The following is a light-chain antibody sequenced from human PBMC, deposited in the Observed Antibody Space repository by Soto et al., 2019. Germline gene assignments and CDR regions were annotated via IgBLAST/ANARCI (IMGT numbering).Light chain of an antibody. CDR2: EVN. J-gene: IGLJ1*01. CDR3: SSYGGHFNYI. CDR1: SNNVGLYDD. Sequence: QSVLTQPPSASGSPGQSVTISCTGTSNNVGLYDDVSWYQQHPGQVPKLLISEVNKRASGVPHRFSGSKSGNTASLTVSGLQAEDEADYYCSSYGGHFNYIFGTGTKLTVL. V-gene: IGLV2-8*01.